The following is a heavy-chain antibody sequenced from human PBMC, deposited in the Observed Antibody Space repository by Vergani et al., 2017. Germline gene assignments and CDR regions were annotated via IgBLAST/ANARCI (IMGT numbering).Heavy chain of an antibody. J-gene: IGHJ2*01. CDR3: AKRPQPLYGDYFHWDFDL. V-gene: IGHV3-33*06. CDR2: IWYDGSNK. CDR1: GFTFSSYG. D-gene: IGHD4-17*01. Sequence: VQLLESGGGLVQPGGSLRLSCAASGFTFSSYGMHWVRQAPGKGLEWVAVIWYDGSNKYYADSVKGRFTISRDNAKNTQYLQMNSLRAEDTAVYYCAKRPQPLYGDYFHWDFDLWGRGTLVTVSS.